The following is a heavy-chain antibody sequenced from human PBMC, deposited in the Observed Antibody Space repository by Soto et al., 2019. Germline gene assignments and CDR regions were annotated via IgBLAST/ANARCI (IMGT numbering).Heavy chain of an antibody. CDR3: AEQRYYYMDV. CDR2: ITGSGSSK. D-gene: IGHD6-25*01. J-gene: IGHJ6*03. V-gene: IGHV3-23*01. Sequence: GGSLRLSCAASGFTFSSYAMSWVRQAPGKGLEWVSAITGSGSSKYYADSVKGRFTISRDNSKNTLYLQMNSLRAEDTAVYYYAEQRYYYMDVWGKGTTVTVSS. CDR1: GFTFSSYA.